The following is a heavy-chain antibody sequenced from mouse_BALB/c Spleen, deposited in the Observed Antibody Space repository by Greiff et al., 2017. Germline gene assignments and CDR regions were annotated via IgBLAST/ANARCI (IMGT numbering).Heavy chain of an antibody. V-gene: IGHV2-6-7*01. CDR1: GFSLTGYG. Sequence: VMLVESGPGLVAPSQSLSITCTVSGFSLTGYGVNWVRQPPGKGLEWLGMIWGDGSTDYNSALKSRLSISKDNSKSQVFLKMNSLQTDDTARYYCAREYGNYDYAMDYWGQGTSVTVSS. J-gene: IGHJ4*01. CDR2: IWGDGST. D-gene: IGHD2-10*02. CDR3: AREYGNYDYAMDY.